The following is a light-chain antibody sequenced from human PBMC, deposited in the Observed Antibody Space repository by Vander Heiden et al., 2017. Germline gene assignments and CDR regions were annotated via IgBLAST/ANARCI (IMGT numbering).Light chain of an antibody. Sequence: QSALTQPASVYGSPGQSITLSSTGTSSDVGSYNLVSWYQQHPGKAPKLMIYEVSKRPSGVSNRFSGSKSGNTASLTISGLQAEDEADYYCCSYAGSSTYVVFGGGTKLTVL. J-gene: IGLJ2*01. CDR2: EVS. CDR1: SSDVGSYNL. V-gene: IGLV2-23*02. CDR3: CSYAGSSTYVV.